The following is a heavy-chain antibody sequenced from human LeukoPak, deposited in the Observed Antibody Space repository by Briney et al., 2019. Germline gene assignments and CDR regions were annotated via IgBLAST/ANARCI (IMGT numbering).Heavy chain of an antibody. CDR1: GFTFSSYW. D-gene: IGHD3-16*01. J-gene: IGHJ3*02. V-gene: IGHV3-7*03. CDR3: ARDLGYDAFDI. CDR2: IKQDGSEK. Sequence: PGGSLLLSCAASGFTFSSYWMSWVRQAPGKGLEWVANIKQDGSEKYYVDSVKGRFTISRDNAKNSLYLQMNSLRAEDTAVYYCARDLGYDAFDIWGQGTMVTVSS.